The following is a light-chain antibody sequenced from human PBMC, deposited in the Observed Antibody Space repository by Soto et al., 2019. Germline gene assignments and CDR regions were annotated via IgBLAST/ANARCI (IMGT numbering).Light chain of an antibody. J-gene: IGKJ1*01. CDR2: KAS. V-gene: IGKV1-5*03. Sequence: DIQMTQSPSTLSASVGDRVTITCRASQSISSWLAWYQQKPGKAPKLLIYKASSLESGVPSRFSGSGSGTEFTLTISSLQPDDFATYYCQQYNSYLWTCGQGTKVDI. CDR1: QSISSW. CDR3: QQYNSYLWT.